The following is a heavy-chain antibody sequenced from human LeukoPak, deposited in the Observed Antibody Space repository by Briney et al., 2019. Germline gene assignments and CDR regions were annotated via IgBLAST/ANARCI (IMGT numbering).Heavy chain of an antibody. CDR2: IFYTGSA. D-gene: IGHD3-10*01. V-gene: IGHV4-39*01. CDR1: GGSMNSRSYY. Sequence: SETLSLTCTASGGSMNSRSYYWGWIRQPPGKGLEFIGSIFYTGSAYYNPSLKSRVSISVDTSKSHFSLNLISVTAADTALYYCASLFYFGSGSIPTYWGLATLVTVSS. J-gene: IGHJ4*02. CDR3: ASLFYFGSGSIPTY.